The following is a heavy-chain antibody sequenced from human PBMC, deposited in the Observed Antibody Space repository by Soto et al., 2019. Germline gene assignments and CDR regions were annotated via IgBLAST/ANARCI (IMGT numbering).Heavy chain of an antibody. CDR1: GVSISSYY. D-gene: IGHD1-1*01. CDR3: ARVLEHYFDY. J-gene: IGHJ4*02. Sequence: PSETLSLTCPVSGVSISSYYWSWIRPPAGKGLEWIGRIYTSGSTNYNPSLKSRVTMSVDTSKNQFSLKLSSVTAADTAVYYCARVLEHYFDYWGQGTLVTVSS. CDR2: IYTSGST. V-gene: IGHV4-4*07.